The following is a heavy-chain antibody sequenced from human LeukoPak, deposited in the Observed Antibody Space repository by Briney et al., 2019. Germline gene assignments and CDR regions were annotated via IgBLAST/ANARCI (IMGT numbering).Heavy chain of an antibody. J-gene: IGHJ6*02. CDR2: IYYSGST. D-gene: IGHD1-7*01. V-gene: IGHV4-59*08. CDR3: ARGLDGNSQYSYGMDV. CDR1: GGSISSYY. Sequence: SETLSLTCTVSGGSISSYYWNWIRQPPGKGLEWIGYIYYSGSTKYNPSLKSRVTISVDTSKNQFSLKLSSVTAADTAVYYCARGLDGNSQYSYGMDVWGQGTTVTVSS.